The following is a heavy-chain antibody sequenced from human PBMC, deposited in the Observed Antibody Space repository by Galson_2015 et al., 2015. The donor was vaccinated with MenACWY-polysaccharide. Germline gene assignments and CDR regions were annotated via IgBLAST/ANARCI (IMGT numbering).Heavy chain of an antibody. CDR3: AKDSTDFWSVAGRFDH. CDR2: IRSSGTNT. V-gene: IGHV3-23*01. CDR1: GFTFTSYA. J-gene: IGHJ5*02. D-gene: IGHD3-3*01. Sequence: SLRLSCAASGFTFTSYAMSWVRQAPGEGLEWVSAIRSSGTNTYYADSVKGRFTTSRDNSKNTLYLQMNSLRAEDTAVYYCAKDSTDFWSVAGRFDHWGQGTLVTVSS.